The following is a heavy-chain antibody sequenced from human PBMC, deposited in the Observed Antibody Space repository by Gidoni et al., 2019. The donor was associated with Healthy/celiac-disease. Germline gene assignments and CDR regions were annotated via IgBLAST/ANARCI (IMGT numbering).Heavy chain of an antibody. J-gene: IGHJ4*02. Sequence: QLQLQESGPGLVKPSETLSLTCTVSGGSISSSSYYWGWIRQPPQKGLEWIGSLYYSGSTYYNPSLKCRVTISVDTSKNQFSLKLSSVTAADTAVYYCALEGDCSSTSCLYYFDYWGQGTLVTVSS. CDR2: LYYSGST. CDR1: GGSISSSSYY. D-gene: IGHD2-2*01. CDR3: ALEGDCSSTSCLYYFDY. V-gene: IGHV4-39*01.